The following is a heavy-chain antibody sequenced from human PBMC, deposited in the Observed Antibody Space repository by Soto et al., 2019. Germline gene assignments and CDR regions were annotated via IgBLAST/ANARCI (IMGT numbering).Heavy chain of an antibody. D-gene: IGHD6-6*01. CDR3: ARDRVPGSSFFDY. V-gene: IGHV3-33*01. J-gene: IGHJ4*02. CDR1: EFTFSSYG. CDR2: IWYDGSNK. Sequence: GVPLRLSCTASEFTFSSYGMHWVRQDPGKGLEWVAVIWYDGSNKYYADSVKGRFTISRDNSKNTLYLQMNSLRAEDTAVYYCARDRVPGSSFFDYWGQGTLVTVSS.